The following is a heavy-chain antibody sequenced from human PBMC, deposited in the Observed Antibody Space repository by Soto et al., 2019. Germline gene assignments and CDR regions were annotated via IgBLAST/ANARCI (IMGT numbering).Heavy chain of an antibody. Sequence: GGSLRLSCSASGFTFSTYALSWVRQAPGKGLEWVSAISANGQGIYYADSVRGRFTISRDNSKNTIFLHMDSLRAEDTAVYYCAKDRNYPRDQFHYWGQGTLVTVS. J-gene: IGHJ4*02. CDR2: ISANGQGI. CDR3: AKDRNYPRDQFHY. CDR1: GFTFSTYA. D-gene: IGHD1-7*01. V-gene: IGHV3-23*01.